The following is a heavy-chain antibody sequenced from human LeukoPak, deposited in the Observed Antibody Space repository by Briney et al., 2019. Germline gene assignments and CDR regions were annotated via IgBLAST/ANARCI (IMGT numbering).Heavy chain of an antibody. D-gene: IGHD3-22*01. CDR3: ARHPLYYYDSSGYYFPYYYMDV. Sequence: SETLSLTCTVSGVSISSSYSYWGWIRQPPGMGLEWIGSIYYTGNTYYNASLKSQVSISIDTSKNQFSLKLTSVTAADTAVYYCARHPLYYYDSSGYYFPYYYMDVWGKGTTVTISS. CDR1: GVSISSSYSY. V-gene: IGHV4-39*01. CDR2: IYYTGNT. J-gene: IGHJ6*03.